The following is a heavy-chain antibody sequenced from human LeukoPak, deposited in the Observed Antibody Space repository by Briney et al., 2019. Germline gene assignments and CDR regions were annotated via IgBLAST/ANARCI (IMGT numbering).Heavy chain of an antibody. CDR3: ARKAGGSMLSMGDFDY. CDR2: VTGSGSYI. J-gene: IGHJ4*02. V-gene: IGHV3-21*01. D-gene: IGHD2-8*01. CDR1: GFTFSSYS. Sequence: GESLRLSCAAFGFTFSSYSMNWVRQAPGKGLEWVSSVTGSGSYIYYADSVKGRFTISRDNAKNSLYLQMNSLRAEDTAVYYCARKAGGSMLSMGDFDYWGQGTLVTVSS.